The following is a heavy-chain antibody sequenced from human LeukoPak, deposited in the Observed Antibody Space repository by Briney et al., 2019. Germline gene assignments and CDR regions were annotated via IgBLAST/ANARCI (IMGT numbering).Heavy chain of an antibody. D-gene: IGHD2/OR15-2a*01. J-gene: IGHJ6*02. CDR3: ARWPRIRDYYYGMDV. Sequence: GGSLRLSCTASGLTISDYYMSWIRQAPGKGLEWVSSISSSSSYIYYADSVKGRFTISRDNAKNSLYLQMNSLRAEDTAVYYCARWPRIRDYYYGMDVWGQGTTVTVCS. CDR2: ISSSSSYI. CDR1: GLTISDYY. V-gene: IGHV3-11*06.